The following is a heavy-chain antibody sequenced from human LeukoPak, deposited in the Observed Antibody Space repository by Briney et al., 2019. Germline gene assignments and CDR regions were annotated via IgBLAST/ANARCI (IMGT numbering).Heavy chain of an antibody. CDR3: ARESSSSWSPVDY. V-gene: IGHV4-59*01. CDR1: GVSINGYY. J-gene: IGHJ4*02. CDR2: IYYSGSS. D-gene: IGHD6-13*01. Sequence: SETLSLTCTVSGVSINGYYWSWIRQPPGKGLEWIGYIYYSGSSNNNPSLKSRVTISVDTSKNQFSLKLNSVTAADTAVYYCARESSSSWSPVDYWGQGTLVTVSS.